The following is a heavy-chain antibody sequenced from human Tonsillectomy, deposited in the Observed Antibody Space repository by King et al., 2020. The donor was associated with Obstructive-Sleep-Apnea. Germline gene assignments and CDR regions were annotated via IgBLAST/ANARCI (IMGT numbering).Heavy chain of an antibody. CDR2: ISWNSGSI. J-gene: IGHJ2*01. V-gene: IGHV3-9*01. CDR3: AKDSTMATAYYFDL. CDR1: GFTFEDYA. Sequence: VQLVESGGGLVQPGRSLRLSCAASGFTFEDYAMHWVRQAPGKGLEWVSGISWNSGSIAYADSVKGRFTISRDNAKNSLYLQMNSLRAEDTALYYCAKDSTMATAYYFDLWGRGTLVTVSS. D-gene: IGHD5-24*01.